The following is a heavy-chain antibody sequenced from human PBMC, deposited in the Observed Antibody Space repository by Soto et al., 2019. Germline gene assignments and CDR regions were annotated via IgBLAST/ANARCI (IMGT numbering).Heavy chain of an antibody. CDR3: ARFPVAGPYYYYYGMDV. Sequence: ASVKVSCKASGYTFTSYYMHWVRQAPGQGLEWMGIINPSGGSTSYAQKFQGRVTMTRDTSTSTVYMELSSLRSEDTAVYYCARFPVAGPYYYYYGMDVWGQGTTVTVFS. V-gene: IGHV1-46*01. CDR1: GYTFTSYY. D-gene: IGHD6-19*01. CDR2: INPSGGST. J-gene: IGHJ6*02.